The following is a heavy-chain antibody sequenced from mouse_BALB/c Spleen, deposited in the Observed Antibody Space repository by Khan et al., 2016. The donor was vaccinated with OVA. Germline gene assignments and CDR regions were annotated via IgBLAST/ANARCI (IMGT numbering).Heavy chain of an antibody. J-gene: IGHJ2*01. D-gene: IGHD1-1*01. Sequence: DVHLVESGGGLLRPGGSLKLSCAASGFSFSSYSMSWVRQTPDKRLEWVATISSGGNYTYYPDSVKGRFTISRDTAKNTLYLQMSSLKSEDTARDYCKRHRGYYGSNPYFDYWGQGTTLTVSS. CDR1: GFSFSSYS. CDR3: KRHRGYYGSNPYFDY. CDR2: ISSGGNYT. V-gene: IGHV5-6-4*01.